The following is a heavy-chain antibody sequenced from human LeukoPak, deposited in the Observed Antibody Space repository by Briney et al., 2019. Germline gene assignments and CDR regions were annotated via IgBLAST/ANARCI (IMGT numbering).Heavy chain of an antibody. D-gene: IGHD3-10*01. CDR3: AKDISLLWFGELLPNAFDY. CDR1: GFTFSSYA. V-gene: IGHV3-23*01. CDR2: ISGSGGST. J-gene: IGHJ4*02. Sequence: GSLRLSCAASGFTFSSYAMSWVRQAPGKGLEWVSAISGSGGSTYYADSVKGRFTISRDNSKNTLYLQMNSLRAEDTAVYYCAKDISLLWFGELLPNAFDYWGQGTLVTVSS.